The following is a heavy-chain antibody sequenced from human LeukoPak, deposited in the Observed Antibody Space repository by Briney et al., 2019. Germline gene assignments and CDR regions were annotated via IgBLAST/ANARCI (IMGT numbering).Heavy chain of an antibody. CDR2: MNPNSGNT. CDR3: ARDSRICSGGSCYFSARYDSSGYPDY. J-gene: IGHJ4*02. Sequence: ASVKVSCKASGYTFTSYDINWVRQATGQGLEWMGWMNPNSGNTGYAQKFQGRVTMTRNTSISTAYMELSSLRSEDTAVYYCARDSRICSGGSCYFSARYDSSGYPDYWGQGTLVTVSS. D-gene: IGHD2-15*01. V-gene: IGHV1-8*01. CDR1: GYTFTSYD.